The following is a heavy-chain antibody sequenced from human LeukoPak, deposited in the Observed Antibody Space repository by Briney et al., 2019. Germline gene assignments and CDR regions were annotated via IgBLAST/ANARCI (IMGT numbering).Heavy chain of an antibody. V-gene: IGHV4-4*02. CDR1: GGSISSSNW. D-gene: IGHD6-13*01. J-gene: IGHJ4*02. CDR2: IYHSGST. CDR3: ARSGYSSSWSSSGNYFDY. Sequence: SETLSLTCAVSGGSISSSNWWSWVRQPPGKGLEWIGEIYHSGSTNYNPSLKSRVTISVDKSKNQFSLKLSSVTAADTAVYYCARSGYSSSWSSSGNYFDYWGQGTLVTVSS.